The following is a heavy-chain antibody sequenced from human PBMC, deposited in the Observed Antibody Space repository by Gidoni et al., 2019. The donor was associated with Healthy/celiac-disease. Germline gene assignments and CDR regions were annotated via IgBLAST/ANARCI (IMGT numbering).Heavy chain of an antibody. V-gene: IGHV4-59*01. CDR3: ARDYYGSGSYTYYYYGMDV. CDR2: IYYSGST. CDR1: GGSISSYY. D-gene: IGHD3-10*01. Sequence: QVQLQESGPGLVKPSETLSLTCTVSGGSISSYYWSWIRQPPGKGLEWIGYIYYSGSTNYNPSLKSRVTISVDTSKNQFSLKLSSVTAADTAVYYCARDYYGSGSYTYYYYGMDVWGQGTTVTVSS. J-gene: IGHJ6*02.